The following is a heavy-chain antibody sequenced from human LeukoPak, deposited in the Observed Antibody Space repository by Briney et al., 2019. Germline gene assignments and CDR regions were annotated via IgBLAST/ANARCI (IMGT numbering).Heavy chain of an antibody. CDR3: ARDPRENDKARLPYAC. J-gene: IGHJ4*02. D-gene: IGHD2-2*01. Sequence: SSVNVPCKASVGTFSSYAIIWVRQAPGQGLEGMGRIIPILGIANYAQKFQGRVTITADNSTSTAYMELSGLRSEDTAVYYCARDPRENDKARLPYACWGQGTLVTVSS. V-gene: IGHV1-69*04. CDR2: IIPILGIA. CDR1: VGTFSSYA.